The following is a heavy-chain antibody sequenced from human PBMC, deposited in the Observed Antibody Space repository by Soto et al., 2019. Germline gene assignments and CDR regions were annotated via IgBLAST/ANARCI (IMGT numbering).Heavy chain of an antibody. CDR2: INAGNGNT. CDR1: GYTFTSYA. CDR3: ARERGWQLYFDY. V-gene: IGHV1-3*01. D-gene: IGHD6-13*01. Sequence: ASVKLSCKASGYTFTSYAMHWVRQAPGQRLEWMGWINAGNGNTKYSQKFQGRVTITRGTSASTAYMELNSLRAEDTAVYYCARERGWQLYFDYWGQGALVTVSS. J-gene: IGHJ4*02.